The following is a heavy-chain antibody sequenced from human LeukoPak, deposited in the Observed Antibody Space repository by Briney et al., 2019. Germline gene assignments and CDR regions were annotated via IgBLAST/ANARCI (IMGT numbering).Heavy chain of an antibody. J-gene: IGHJ5*02. Sequence: SQTLSLTCTVSGGSISTDLYYWTWIRQPAGKGLEWIGRIYSNGWTDYNPPLKSRASTSIDTSKNHFSLKMSLATAADTALYYCARGSGWNSFDPWGQGTLVTVSS. CDR1: GGSISTDLYY. CDR3: ARGSGWNSFDP. V-gene: IGHV4-61*02. CDR2: IYSNGWT. D-gene: IGHD6-19*01.